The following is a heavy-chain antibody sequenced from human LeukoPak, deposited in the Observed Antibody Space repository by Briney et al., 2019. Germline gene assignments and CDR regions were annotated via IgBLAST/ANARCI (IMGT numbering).Heavy chain of an antibody. CDR2: IYSGGST. Sequence: GGSLRLSCAASGFTVSSNYMSWVRQAPGKGLEWVSIIYSGGSTFYADSVKGRFTISRDNSKNTLYLQMNSLRVEDTAVYYCARAKPKNMVRGLIMRRESRYYFDYWGQGTLVTVSS. J-gene: IGHJ4*02. V-gene: IGHV3-53*01. D-gene: IGHD3-10*01. CDR3: ARAKPKNMVRGLIMRRESRYYFDY. CDR1: GFTVSSNY.